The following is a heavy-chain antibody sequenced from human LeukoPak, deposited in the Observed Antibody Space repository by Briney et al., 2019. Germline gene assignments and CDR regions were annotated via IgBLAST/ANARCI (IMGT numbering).Heavy chain of an antibody. CDR1: GGSISSYY. CDR2: IYYSGST. D-gene: IGHD6-19*01. Sequence: SETLSLTCTVSGGSISSYYWSWIRQPPGKGLEWIGYIYYSGSTNYNPSLKSRVTISVDTSKNQFSLKVSSVTAADTAVYYWAGDSGWEWSSGWYDFDYWGQGTLVTVSS. CDR3: AGDSGWEWSSGWYDFDY. V-gene: IGHV4-59*01. J-gene: IGHJ4*02.